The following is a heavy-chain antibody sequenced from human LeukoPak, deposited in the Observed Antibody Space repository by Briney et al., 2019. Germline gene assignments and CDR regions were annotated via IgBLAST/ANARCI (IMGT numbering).Heavy chain of an antibody. Sequence: PSETLSLTCTVSGGSITDYFWTWIRQPAGKGLEWIRRIYSSGSTNYNPSLKSRVTMSVDTSENQFSLKLSSVTAADTAVYYCARGVADLNYWGQGTLVTVSS. J-gene: IGHJ4*02. CDR2: IYSSGST. CDR1: GGSITDYF. V-gene: IGHV4-4*07. CDR3: ARGVADLNY.